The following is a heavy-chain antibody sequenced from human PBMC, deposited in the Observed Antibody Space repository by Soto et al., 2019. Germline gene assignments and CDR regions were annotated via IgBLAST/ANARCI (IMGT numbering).Heavy chain of an antibody. J-gene: IGHJ4*02. CDR1: GFTFSNFG. CDR3: ARDPGQDEAMDY. V-gene: IGHV3-33*01. Sequence: QVQVLESGGGVVQPGRSLRLSCAASGFTFSNFGMHWVRQAPGKGLEWVAVIWHDGKNKYYADSAEGRFTISRDNSKNTLYLQLNSLRAEDTAVYYCARDPGQDEAMDYWGQGTLVTVSS. CDR2: IWHDGKNK.